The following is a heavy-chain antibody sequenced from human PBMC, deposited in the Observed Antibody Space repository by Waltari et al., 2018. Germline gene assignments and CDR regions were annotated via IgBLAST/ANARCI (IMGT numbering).Heavy chain of an antibody. CDR2: IDSDGRST. CDR1: GFTFSTYW. Sequence: DVQLVESGGGLVQPGGSLRLSCAAPGFTFSTYWLHRVRHGPGTGLRWVARIDSDGRSTRYEDSVRGRFTISRDNAKNTLYLQMNSVRDEETAVYYCGRARVQGVKYFDYWGRGTLVTVSS. D-gene: IGHD3-10*01. V-gene: IGHV3-74*01. J-gene: IGHJ4*02. CDR3: GRARVQGVKYFDY.